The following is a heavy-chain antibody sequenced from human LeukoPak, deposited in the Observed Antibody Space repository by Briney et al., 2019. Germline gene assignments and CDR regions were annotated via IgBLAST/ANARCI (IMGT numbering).Heavy chain of an antibody. V-gene: IGHV4-34*01. CDR3: ARGRYYYDSSGYYYAYYFDY. J-gene: IGHJ4*02. Sequence: SETLSLTCAVYGGSFSGYYWCWIRQPPGKGLEWIGEINHSGSTNYNPSLKSRVTISVDTSKNQFSLKLSSVTAADTAVYYCARGRYYYDSSGYYYAYYFDYWGQGTLVTVSS. D-gene: IGHD3-22*01. CDR1: GGSFSGYY. CDR2: INHSGST.